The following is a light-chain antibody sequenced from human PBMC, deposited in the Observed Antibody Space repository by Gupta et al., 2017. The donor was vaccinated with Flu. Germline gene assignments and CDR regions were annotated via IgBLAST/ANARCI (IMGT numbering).Light chain of an antibody. V-gene: IGKV1-5*03. CDR2: KAS. Sequence: DIQMTQSPSTLSASVGDSVTITCRASQSINNWLAWYQQRPGKAPKLLIYKASSLESGVPSRFSGSESGTQFTLTISSLQPEDFATYYCQQHRNYPLTFGGGTKVEIK. J-gene: IGKJ4*01. CDR1: QSINNW. CDR3: QQHRNYPLT.